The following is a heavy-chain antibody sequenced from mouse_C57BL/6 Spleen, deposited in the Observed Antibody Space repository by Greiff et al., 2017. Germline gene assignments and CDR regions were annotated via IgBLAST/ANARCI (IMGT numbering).Heavy chain of an antibody. CDR3: ARPHYYGSSLIYAMDY. CDR1: GYTFTSYW. CDR2: INPSSGYT. Sequence: QVQLQQSGAELAKPGASVQLSCKASGYTFTSYWLHWVKQRPGQGLEWIGYINPSSGYTKYNQKFKDKATLTADKSSSTAYMQLSSLTYEDSAVYYCARPHYYGSSLIYAMDYWGQGTSVTVSS. D-gene: IGHD1-1*01. V-gene: IGHV1-7*01. J-gene: IGHJ4*01.